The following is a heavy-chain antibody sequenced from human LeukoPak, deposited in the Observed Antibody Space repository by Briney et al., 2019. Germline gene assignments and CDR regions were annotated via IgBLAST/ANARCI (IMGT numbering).Heavy chain of an antibody. CDR3: ARGSGGY. V-gene: IGHV4-28*05. Sequence: SETLSLTCAVSGYSISSSNYWGWIRQPPGKGLEWIGHIYYSGSIYYNPSLKSRVTMSVDTSKNQFSLKLSSVTAADTAVYYCARGSGGYWGQGTLVTVSS. D-gene: IGHD3-10*01. J-gene: IGHJ4*02. CDR2: IYYSGSI. CDR1: GYSISSSNY.